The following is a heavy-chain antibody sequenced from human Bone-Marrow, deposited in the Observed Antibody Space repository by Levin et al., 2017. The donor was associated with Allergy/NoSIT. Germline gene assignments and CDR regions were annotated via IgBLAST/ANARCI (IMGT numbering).Heavy chain of an antibody. J-gene: IGHJ6*02. CDR2: ISSTSTYI. D-gene: IGHD2-21*02. V-gene: IGHV3-21*01. Sequence: GGSLRLSCAASEFTFSDYSMNWVRQAPGKGLEWVSSISSTSTYISYADSVRGRFAISRDNADKSLYLQMDSLRVEDTAVYYCAREEAPGDFPPHFYYGMDVWGQGTTVTVSS. CDR1: EFTFSDYS. CDR3: AREEAPGDFPPHFYYGMDV.